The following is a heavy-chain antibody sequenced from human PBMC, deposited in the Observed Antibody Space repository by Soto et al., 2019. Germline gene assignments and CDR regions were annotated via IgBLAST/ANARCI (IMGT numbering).Heavy chain of an antibody. CDR1: GFAFGSYA. V-gene: IGHV3-23*05. Sequence: GVSLRLSCAASGFAFGSYAMCWVRQAPGKGLEWVSSIVLNGSSRSYADSVKGLFTISRDNFENTLYLQINSLRAEDTALYYCAKLYYYDSTGYFSHFGNCGQGTLVTVSS. CDR3: AKLYYYDSTGYFSHFGN. CDR2: IVLNGSSR. D-gene: IGHD3-22*01. J-gene: IGHJ4*02.